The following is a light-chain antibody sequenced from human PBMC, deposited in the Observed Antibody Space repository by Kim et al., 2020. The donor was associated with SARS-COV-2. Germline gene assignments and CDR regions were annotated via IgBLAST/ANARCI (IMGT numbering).Light chain of an antibody. J-gene: IGLJ2*01. V-gene: IGLV1-51*01. CDR1: TSNIGTNY. CDR2: DDN. CDR3: GTWDDSLSAGV. Sequence: GQKVTVSCSGPTSNIGTNYVSWYQQLPGTAPTVLIYDDNQRPSGIPDRFSGSRSGTSATLGITGLQTGDEADYYCGTWDDSLSAGVFGGGTKVTVL.